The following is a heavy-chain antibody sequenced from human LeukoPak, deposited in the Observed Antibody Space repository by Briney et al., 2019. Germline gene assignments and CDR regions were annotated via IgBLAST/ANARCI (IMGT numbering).Heavy chain of an antibody. Sequence: ASVKVSCKASGYTFTSYYMHWVRQAPGQGLEWMGIINPSGGSTSYAQKFQGRVTITRDTSATTVYMELSSLRSEDMAVYYCARDRAPKTVTSEVDAFDIWGQGTMVTVSS. J-gene: IGHJ3*02. CDR1: GYTFTSYY. CDR2: INPSGGST. V-gene: IGHV1-46*01. CDR3: ARDRAPKTVTSEVDAFDI. D-gene: IGHD4-17*01.